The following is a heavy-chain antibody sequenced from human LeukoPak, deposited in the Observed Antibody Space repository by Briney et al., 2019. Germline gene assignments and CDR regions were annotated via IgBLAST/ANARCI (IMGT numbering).Heavy chain of an antibody. D-gene: IGHD3-9*01. Sequence: GGSLRLSCAASGFTFSSYSMNWVRQAPGKGLEWVSYISSSSSTIYYADSVKGRFTISRDNAKNSLYLQMNSLRAEDTAVYYCARNYDILTGQSPALDYWGQGTLVTVSS. V-gene: IGHV3-48*01. CDR1: GFTFSSYS. CDR3: ARNYDILTGQSPALDY. J-gene: IGHJ4*02. CDR2: ISSSSSTI.